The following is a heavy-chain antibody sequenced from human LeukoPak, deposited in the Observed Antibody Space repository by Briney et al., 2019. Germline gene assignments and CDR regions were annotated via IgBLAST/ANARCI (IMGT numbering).Heavy chain of an antibody. Sequence: SETLSLTCTVSGGSISSYYWSWLRQPPGKGLEWIGYIYYSGSTNYNPSLKSRVTISVDTSKNQFSLKLSSVTAADTAVYYCARHPGHGLNHYDSRPFDYWGQGTLVTVSS. CDR2: IYYSGST. V-gene: IGHV4-59*08. CDR1: GGSISSYY. CDR3: ARHPGHGLNHYDSRPFDY. D-gene: IGHD3-22*01. J-gene: IGHJ4*02.